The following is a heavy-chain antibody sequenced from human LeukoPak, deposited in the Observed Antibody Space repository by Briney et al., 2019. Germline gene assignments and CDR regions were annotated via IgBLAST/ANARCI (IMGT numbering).Heavy chain of an antibody. J-gene: IGHJ4*02. D-gene: IGHD1-7*01. Sequence: GASVKVSCKASGYTFTSYGISWVRQAPGQGLEWMGWISAYNGNTNYAQKLQGRVTMTTDTSTSTAYMELRSLRSDDTAVYYCARDKKGITGTTPYLDYWGQGTLVTVSS. CDR3: ARDKKGITGTTPYLDY. V-gene: IGHV1-18*01. CDR2: ISAYNGNT. CDR1: GYTFTSYG.